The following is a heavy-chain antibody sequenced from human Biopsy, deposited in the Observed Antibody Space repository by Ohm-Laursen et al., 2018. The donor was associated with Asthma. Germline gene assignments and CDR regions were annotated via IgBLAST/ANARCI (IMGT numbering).Heavy chain of an antibody. CDR1: GGSITSYY. J-gene: IGHJ4*02. CDR3: ARTSQRATVVHFDY. D-gene: IGHD4-23*01. V-gene: IGHV4-59*01. Sequence: GTLSLTCTVSGGSITSYYWSWIRQPPGKALEWLGYIYHSGTTNYNPSLKSRVTISVDTSKNQFSLKLTSVTAADTAVYYCARTSQRATVVHFDYWGQGTLATVSS. CDR2: IYHSGTT.